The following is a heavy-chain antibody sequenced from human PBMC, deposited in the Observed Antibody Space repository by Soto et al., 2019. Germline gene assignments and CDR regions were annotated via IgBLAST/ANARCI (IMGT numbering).Heavy chain of an antibody. V-gene: IGHV3-48*01. D-gene: IGHD4-17*01. J-gene: IGHJ4*02. Sequence: GGSLRLSCAASGFTFSSYGMNWVRQAPGKGLEWLSHITASGSSKYYADSVKGRFTISRDNANNSLYLQMSSLRAEDTAVYYCVSPFLVTTVFWGQGTLVTVSS. CDR1: GFTFSSYG. CDR3: VSPFLVTTVF. CDR2: ITASGSSK.